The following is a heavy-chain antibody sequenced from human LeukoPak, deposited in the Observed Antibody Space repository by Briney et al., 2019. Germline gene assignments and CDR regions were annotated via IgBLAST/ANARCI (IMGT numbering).Heavy chain of an antibody. CDR3: ARILAAAGTFFYYYMDV. CDR2: INHSGST. V-gene: IGHV4-34*01. J-gene: IGHJ6*03. CDR1: GGSFSGYY. D-gene: IGHD6-13*01. Sequence: PSETLSLTCAVYGGSFSGYYWSGIRQPPGKGLEWIGEINHSGSTNYNPSLKSRVTISVDTSKNQFSLKLSSVTAADTAVYYCARILAAAGTFFYYYMDVWGKGTTVTISS.